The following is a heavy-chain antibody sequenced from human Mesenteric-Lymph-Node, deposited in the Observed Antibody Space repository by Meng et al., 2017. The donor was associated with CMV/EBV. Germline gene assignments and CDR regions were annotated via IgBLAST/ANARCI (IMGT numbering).Heavy chain of an antibody. CDR1: GGSFSGYF. D-gene: IGHD4-17*01. Sequence: GSLRLSCAVYGGSFSGYFWSWIRQSAGKGLEWIGEINDSGSIHYNPSLKSRITISVDTSKNQFSLRLSSVTAADTAVYYCARKASYGDYANYWGQGTLVTVSS. CDR3: ARKASYGDYANY. CDR2: INDSGSI. J-gene: IGHJ4*02. V-gene: IGHV4-34*01.